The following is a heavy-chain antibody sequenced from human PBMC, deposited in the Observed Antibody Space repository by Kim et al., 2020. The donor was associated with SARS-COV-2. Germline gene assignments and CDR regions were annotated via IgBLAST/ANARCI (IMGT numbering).Heavy chain of an antibody. D-gene: IGHD3-10*02. V-gene: IGHV4-34*01. CDR2: INHSGST. Sequence: SETLSLTCAVYGGSFSGYYWSWIRQPPGKGLEWIGEINHSGSTNYNPSLKSRVTISVDTSKNQFSLKLSSVTAADTAVYYCARGRRLAVREWFDPWGQGTLVTVSS. J-gene: IGHJ5*02. CDR3: ARGRRLAVREWFDP. CDR1: GGSFSGYY.